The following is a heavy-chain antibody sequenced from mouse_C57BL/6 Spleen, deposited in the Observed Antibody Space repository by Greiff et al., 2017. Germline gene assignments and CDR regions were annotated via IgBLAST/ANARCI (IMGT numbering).Heavy chain of an antibody. V-gene: IGHV1-4*01. CDR2: INPSSGYT. CDR3: ARGRDYYGSSYEWYFDV. CDR1: GYTFTSYT. J-gene: IGHJ1*03. Sequence: QVQLQQSGAELARPGASVQMSCKASGYTFTSYTMHWVKQRPGQGLEWIGYINPSSGYTKYNQTFKDKATLTADKSSSTAYMQLSSLTSEDSAVYYCARGRDYYGSSYEWYFDVWGTGTTVTVSS. D-gene: IGHD1-1*01.